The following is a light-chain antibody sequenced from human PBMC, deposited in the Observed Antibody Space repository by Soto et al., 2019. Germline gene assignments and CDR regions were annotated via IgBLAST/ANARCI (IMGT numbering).Light chain of an antibody. CDR2: DAV. CDR1: SSDVGGYNY. V-gene: IGLV2-11*01. CDR3: CSYAANYPWV. Sequence: QSALTQPRSVSESPGQSVTISCTGISSDVGGYNYVSWYQHHPGKAPKVVIYDAVKRPSGFPDRFSGSRSGNTASVTISGLQAEDAADYYCCSYAANYPWVFGGGTKLTVL. J-gene: IGLJ3*02.